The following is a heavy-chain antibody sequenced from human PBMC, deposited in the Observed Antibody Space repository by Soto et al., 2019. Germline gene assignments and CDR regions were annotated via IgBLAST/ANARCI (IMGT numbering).Heavy chain of an antibody. V-gene: IGHV4-39*01. Sequence: QLQLQESGPGLVKPSETLSLTCTVSGGSISSGTYSWGWIRQPPGKGLEWIGNSYFTGNTHYNPSLNTRVSMSVDTSKSHFSLRLSSVTAADTAVYYCARHRTGYSSSWLDYWGQGTLVTVSS. CDR2: SYFTGNT. D-gene: IGHD6-13*01. CDR3: ARHRTGYSSSWLDY. J-gene: IGHJ4*02. CDR1: GGSISSGTYS.